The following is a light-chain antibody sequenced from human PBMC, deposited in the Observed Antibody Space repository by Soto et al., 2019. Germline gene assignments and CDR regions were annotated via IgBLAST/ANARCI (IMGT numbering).Light chain of an antibody. CDR3: QQYNSYSRT. CDR1: QSTSNW. Sequence: DIQVTQSPSTLSASVGDRVTITCRASQSTSNWLAWYQQKPGKVPKLLIFDASNLESGVPSRFSGSGSGTEFTLTISSLQPDDFATYYCQQYNSYSRTFGQGTKVEIK. J-gene: IGKJ1*01. V-gene: IGKV1-5*01. CDR2: DAS.